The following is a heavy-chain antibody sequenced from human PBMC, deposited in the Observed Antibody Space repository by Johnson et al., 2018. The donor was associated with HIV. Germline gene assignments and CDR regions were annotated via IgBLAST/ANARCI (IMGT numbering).Heavy chain of an antibody. D-gene: IGHD3-22*01. CDR1: GFTVSSNY. CDR2: ISSSGGTI. J-gene: IGHJ3*02. V-gene: IGHV3-11*04. Sequence: QVQLVESGGGLVQPGGSLRLSCAASGFTVSSNYMSWVRQAPGKGLEWVSYISSSGGTIYYADSVKGRFSISRDNAKNSLYLQMNSLGAEDTAVYYCARDRGYWDAFDIWGQGTMVTVSS. CDR3: ARDRGYWDAFDI.